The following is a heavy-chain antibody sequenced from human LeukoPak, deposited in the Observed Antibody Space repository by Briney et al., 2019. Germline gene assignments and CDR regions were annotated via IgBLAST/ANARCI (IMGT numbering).Heavy chain of an antibody. CDR3: AKDGGHCSGGSCYSEYFQH. J-gene: IGHJ1*01. CDR1: GFTFSSYA. Sequence: GGSLRLSCAASGFTFSSYAMSWVRQAPGKGLEWVSAISGSGGSTYYADSVKGRFTISRDNSKNTLYLQMNSLRAEDTAVYYCAKDGGHCSGGSCYSEYFQHWGQGTLVTVSS. V-gene: IGHV3-23*01. CDR2: ISGSGGST. D-gene: IGHD2-15*01.